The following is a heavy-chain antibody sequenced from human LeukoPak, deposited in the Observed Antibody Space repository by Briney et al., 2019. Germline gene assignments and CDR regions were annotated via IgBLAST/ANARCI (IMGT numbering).Heavy chain of an antibody. CDR3: ARAGGYSSGWYGGYFDY. Sequence: GGSLRLSCAASGFTVSSNYMSWVRQAPVKGLEWVSVIYSGGSTYYADSVKGRFTISRDNSKNTVYLQMNSLRVEDTAVYYCARAGGYSSGWYGGYFDYWGQGTLVTVSS. J-gene: IGHJ4*02. V-gene: IGHV3-66*01. CDR1: GFTVSSNY. D-gene: IGHD6-19*01. CDR2: IYSGGST.